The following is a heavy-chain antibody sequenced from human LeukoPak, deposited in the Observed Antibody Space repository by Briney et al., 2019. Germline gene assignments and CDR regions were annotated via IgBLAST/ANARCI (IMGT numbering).Heavy chain of an antibody. D-gene: IGHD4-11*01. CDR3: AKDIDDYLNWFDP. Sequence: PGGSLRLSCAASGFTFSSYAMHWVRQAPGKGLEYVSAISSNGGSTYYANSVKGRFTISRDNSKNTLYLQMNSLRAEDTAVYYCAKDIDDYLNWFDPWGQGTLVTVSS. CDR1: GFTFSSYA. CDR2: ISSNGGST. J-gene: IGHJ5*02. V-gene: IGHV3-64*01.